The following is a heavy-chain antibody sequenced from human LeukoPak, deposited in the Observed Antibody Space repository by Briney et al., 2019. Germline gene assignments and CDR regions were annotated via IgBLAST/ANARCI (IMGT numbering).Heavy chain of an antibody. J-gene: IGHJ3*02. CDR2: IYYSGST. D-gene: IGHD3-3*01. Sequence: SETLSLTCTVSGGSISSYYWSWIRQPPGKGLEWSGYIYYSGSTNYNPSLKSRVTISVDTSKNQFSLKLSSVTAADTAVYYCARRGHYDFWSGDDAFDIWGQGTMVTVSS. CDR3: ARRGHYDFWSGDDAFDI. CDR1: GGSISSYY. V-gene: IGHV4-59*08.